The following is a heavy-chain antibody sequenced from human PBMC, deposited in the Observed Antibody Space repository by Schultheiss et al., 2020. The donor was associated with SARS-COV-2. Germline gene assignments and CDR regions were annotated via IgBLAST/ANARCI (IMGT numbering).Heavy chain of an antibody. J-gene: IGHJ5*02. CDR3: ARGPAGWFDP. CDR2: IYYSGST. Sequence: SETLSLTCTVSGGSISSYYWSWIRQPPGKGLEWIGYIYYSGSTNYNPSLKSRVTMSVDTSKNQFSLKLSSVTAADTAVYYCARGPAGWFDPWGQGTLVTVSS. V-gene: IGHV4-59*12. CDR1: GGSISSYY. D-gene: IGHD2-2*01.